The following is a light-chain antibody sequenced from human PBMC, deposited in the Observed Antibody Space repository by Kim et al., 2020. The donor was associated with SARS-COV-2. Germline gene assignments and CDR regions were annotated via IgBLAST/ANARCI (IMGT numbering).Light chain of an antibody. CDR1: SSDVGGYKY. V-gene: IGLV2-14*01. CDR3: CSYTSNITWI. CDR2: EGA. J-gene: IGLJ2*01. Sequence: QSALTQPASVSGSPGQSITISCTGTSSDVGGYKYVSWYQQHPGKAPKLMIYEGAKRPSGIDDRFSGSKSGNTASLTISGLQAEDEADYYCCSYTSNITWIFGGGTKVTVL.